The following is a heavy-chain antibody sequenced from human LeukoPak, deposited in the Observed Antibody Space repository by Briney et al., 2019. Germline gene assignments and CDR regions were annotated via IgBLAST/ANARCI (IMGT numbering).Heavy chain of an antibody. CDR3: ARNGGNSDFDY. CDR2: IYHSGST. J-gene: IGHJ4*02. Sequence: GSLRLSCAASGFTFSSYAMSWVRQAPGKGLEWIGEIYHSGSTNYNPSLKSRVTISVDKSKNQFSLKLSSVTAADTAVYYCARNGGNSDFDYWGQGTLVTVSS. V-gene: IGHV4-4*02. CDR1: GFTFSSYAM. D-gene: IGHD4-23*01.